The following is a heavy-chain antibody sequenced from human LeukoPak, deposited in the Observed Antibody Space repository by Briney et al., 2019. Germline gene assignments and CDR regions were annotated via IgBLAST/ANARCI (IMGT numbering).Heavy chain of an antibody. CDR3: ARVGGSGESWFDP. D-gene: IGHD6-19*01. CDR2: ISAYNGNT. J-gene: IGHJ5*02. Sequence: GASVKVSCKASGFNFTNYGFTWVRQAPGQGLEWMGWISAYNGNTYYAQNLQGRVTMTTDTSTSTAYMELRSLRSDDTAVYYCARVGGSGESWFDPWGQGTLVTVSS. V-gene: IGHV1-18*01. CDR1: GFNFTNYG.